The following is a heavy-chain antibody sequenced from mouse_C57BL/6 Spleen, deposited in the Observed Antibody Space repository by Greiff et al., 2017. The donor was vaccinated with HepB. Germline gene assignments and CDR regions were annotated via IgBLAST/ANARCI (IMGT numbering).Heavy chain of an antibody. CDR2: IYPGDGDT. CDR3: AREGIGTTVVEGY. CDR1: GYAFSSYW. D-gene: IGHD1-1*01. Sequence: QVQLKESGAELVKPGASVKISCKASGYAFSSYWMNWVKQRPGKGLEWIGQIYPGDGDTNYNGKFKGKATLTADKSSSTAYMQLSSLTSEDSAVYFCAREGIGTTVVEGYWGQGTTLTVSS. V-gene: IGHV1-80*01. J-gene: IGHJ2*01.